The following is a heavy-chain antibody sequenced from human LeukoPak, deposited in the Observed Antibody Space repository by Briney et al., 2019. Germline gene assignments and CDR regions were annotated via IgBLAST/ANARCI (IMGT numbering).Heavy chain of an antibody. CDR1: GGSISSGGYY. J-gene: IGHJ4*02. CDR3: ARVTMVRGPFDY. CDR2: IYHSGST. V-gene: IGHV4-39*07. D-gene: IGHD3-10*01. Sequence: SETLSLTCTVSGGSISSGGYYWSWIRQHPGKGLEWIGSIYHSGSTYYNPSLKSRVTISVDTSKNQFSLKLSSVTAADTAVYYCARVTMVRGPFDYWGQGTLVTVSS.